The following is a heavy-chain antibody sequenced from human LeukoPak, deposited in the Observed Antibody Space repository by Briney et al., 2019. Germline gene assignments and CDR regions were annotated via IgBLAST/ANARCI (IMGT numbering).Heavy chain of an antibody. Sequence: GGSLRLSCAASGFTFSNAWMNWVRQAPGEGLDWVGRIASKTDGGATDYAAPVKGRFTISRDDSKNTLNLQMNSLKTEDTAVYYCTTGIRGDWGQGTLVTVSS. V-gene: IGHV3-15*07. J-gene: IGHJ4*02. D-gene: IGHD3-10*01. CDR2: IASKTDGGAT. CDR3: TTGIRGD. CDR1: GFTFSNAW.